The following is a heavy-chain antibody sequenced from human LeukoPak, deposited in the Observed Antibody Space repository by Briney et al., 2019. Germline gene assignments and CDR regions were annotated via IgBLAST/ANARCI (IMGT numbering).Heavy chain of an antibody. Sequence: QASETLSLTCAVSGGSISKTNWWSWVRQSPGTGLEWIGEIWHSGYTNYNPSLKSRVTISGGTSKNQSSLRLTSVTTADTAIIYCASRYNWNHFDYWGHGTLVTVSS. D-gene: IGHD1-20*01. V-gene: IGHV4-4*02. CDR3: ASRYNWNHFDY. J-gene: IGHJ4*01. CDR2: IWHSGYT. CDR1: GGSISKTNW.